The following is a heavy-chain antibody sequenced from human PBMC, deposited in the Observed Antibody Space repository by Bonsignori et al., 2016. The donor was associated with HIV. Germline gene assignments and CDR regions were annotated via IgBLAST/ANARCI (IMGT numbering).Heavy chain of an antibody. Sequence: EVQLVESGGGLVQPGGSLRLSCAASGFTFSSYWMHWVRQAPGKGLVWVSRIYNDGTTTNYADSVKGRFTISRDNAKNTVYLQLNSLRAEDTAVYFCARGDRIGYYMDVWGQGTTVT. V-gene: IGHV3-74*01. CDR3: ARGDRIGYYMDV. D-gene: IGHD2-15*01. J-gene: IGHJ6*03. CDR2: IYNDGTTT. CDR1: GFTFSSYW.